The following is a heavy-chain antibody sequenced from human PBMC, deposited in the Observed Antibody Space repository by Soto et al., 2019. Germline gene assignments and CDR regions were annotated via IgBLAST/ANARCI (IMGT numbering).Heavy chain of an antibody. Sequence: QVQLQESGPGLVKPSETLSLTCTVSGGSISSYYWSWIRQPPGKGLEWIGYIFYSGSTNYNPSLKTRVSISAGTSKNPLSLRLSCGTAADTAVYYCARRYGSAFDIWGHGTMVNVSS. CDR1: GGSISSYY. CDR3: ARRYGSAFDI. V-gene: IGHV4-59*01. D-gene: IGHD4-17*01. CDR2: IFYSGST. J-gene: IGHJ3*02.